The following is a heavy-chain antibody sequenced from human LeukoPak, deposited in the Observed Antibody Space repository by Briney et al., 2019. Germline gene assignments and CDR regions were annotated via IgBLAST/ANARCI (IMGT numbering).Heavy chain of an antibody. CDR1: GGSFSGYY. CDR3: ARRPSAHYGSGSYPFDY. Sequence: PSETLSLTCAVYGGSFSGYYWSWIRQPPGKGLEWIGEINHSGSTNYNPSLKSRVTISVDTPKNQFSLKLSSVTAADTAVYYCARRPSAHYGSGSYPFDYWGQGTLVTVSS. D-gene: IGHD3-10*01. J-gene: IGHJ4*02. V-gene: IGHV4-34*01. CDR2: INHSGST.